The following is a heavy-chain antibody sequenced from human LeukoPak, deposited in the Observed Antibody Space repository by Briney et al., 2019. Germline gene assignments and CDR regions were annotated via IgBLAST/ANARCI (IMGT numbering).Heavy chain of an antibody. CDR3: ARAPDDFWSGYFDY. CDR1: GGSISSGGYY. D-gene: IGHD3-3*01. V-gene: IGHV4-31*03. CDR2: IYYSGST. Sequence: SETLSLTCTVSGGSISSGGYYWGWIRQHPGKGLEWIGYIYYSGSTYYNLSLKSRVTISVDTSKNQFSLKLSSVTAADTAVYYCARAPDDFWSGYFDYWGQGTLVTVSS. J-gene: IGHJ4*02.